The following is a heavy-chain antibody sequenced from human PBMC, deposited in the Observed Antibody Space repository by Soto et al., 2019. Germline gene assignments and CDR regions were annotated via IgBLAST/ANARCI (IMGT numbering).Heavy chain of an antibody. Sequence: QVQLVQSGAEVKKPGASVKVSCKASGYTFTSYYMHWVRQAPGQGLEWMGIINPSGGSTTYAQKFQGRVTMTRDTSTSNVYMELKSLRSEDTAVYYCAREGAYCGGGTCYSGWFDPWGQGTLVTVSS. CDR3: AREGAYCGGGTCYSGWFDP. CDR1: GYTFTSYY. D-gene: IGHD2-15*01. CDR2: INPSGGST. J-gene: IGHJ5*02. V-gene: IGHV1-46*01.